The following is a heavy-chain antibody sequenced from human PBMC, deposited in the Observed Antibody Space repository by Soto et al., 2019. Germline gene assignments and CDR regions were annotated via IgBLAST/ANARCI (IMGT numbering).Heavy chain of an antibody. V-gene: IGHV3-21*01. D-gene: IGHD2-2*01. J-gene: IGHJ5*02. Sequence: RGSLRLSCAASGFTFSSYSMNWVSQAPGKGLEWVSSISSSSSYIYYADSVKGRFTISRDNAKNSLYLQMNSLRAEDTAVYYCARDNPHSGSCSSTSRHNWFDPWGQGTLVTVSS. CDR3: ARDNPHSGSCSSTSRHNWFDP. CDR2: ISSSSSYI. CDR1: GFTFSSYS.